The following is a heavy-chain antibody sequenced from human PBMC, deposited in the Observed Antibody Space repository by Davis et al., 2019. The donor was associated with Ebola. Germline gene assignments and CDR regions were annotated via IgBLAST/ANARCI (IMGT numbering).Heavy chain of an antibody. Sequence: SETLFLTCTVSGGSISSYYWSWIRQPPGKGLEWIGYIYYSGSTNYNPSLKSRVTISVDTSKNQFSLKLSSVTAADTAVYYCAREGYCSGGSCYYYGMDVWGQGTTVTVSS. V-gene: IGHV4-59*01. CDR2: IYYSGST. CDR3: AREGYCSGGSCYYYGMDV. J-gene: IGHJ6*02. CDR1: GGSISSYY. D-gene: IGHD2-15*01.